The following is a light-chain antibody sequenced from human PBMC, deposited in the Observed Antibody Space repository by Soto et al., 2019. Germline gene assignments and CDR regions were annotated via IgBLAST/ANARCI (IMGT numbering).Light chain of an antibody. CDR3: QQYGSSPGT. V-gene: IGKV3-20*01. J-gene: IGKJ1*01. CDR1: QRVSSSY. CDR2: GAS. Sequence: EIVLTQSPGTLSLSPGERATLSCRASQRVSSSYLAWYQQKPGQAPRLLIYGASSRATGIPDRFSGSGSGTDFTLTISRLEPEDFAVYYGQQYGSSPGTFGQGTKVEIK.